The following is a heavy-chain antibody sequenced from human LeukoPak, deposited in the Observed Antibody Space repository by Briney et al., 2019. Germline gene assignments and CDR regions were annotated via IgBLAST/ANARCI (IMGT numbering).Heavy chain of an antibody. CDR2: IYSGGST. V-gene: IGHV3-53*01. J-gene: IGHJ4*02. Sequence: PGGSLRLSCAASGFTVSSNYMSWVRQAPGKGLEWVSVIYSGGSTYYADSVKGRFTISRDNSKNTLYLQMNSLRAEDTAVYYCARGVENRYDSSGYYFDYWGQGTLVTVSS. D-gene: IGHD3-22*01. CDR3: ARGVENRYDSSGYYFDY. CDR1: GFTVSSNY.